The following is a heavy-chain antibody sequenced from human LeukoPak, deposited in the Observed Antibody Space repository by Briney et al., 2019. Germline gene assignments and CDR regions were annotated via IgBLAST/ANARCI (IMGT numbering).Heavy chain of an antibody. CDR2: INPNSGGT. J-gene: IGHJ4*02. Sequence: ASVKVSCKASGYTFTGYYMHWVRQAPGQGLEWMGWINPNSGGTNYAQKFQGRVTMTRDTSISTAYMELSRLRSDDTAVYYCARDLLWFGEFHIDYWGQGTLVTVSS. CDR3: ARDLLWFGEFHIDY. D-gene: IGHD3-10*01. CDR1: GYTFTGYY. V-gene: IGHV1-2*02.